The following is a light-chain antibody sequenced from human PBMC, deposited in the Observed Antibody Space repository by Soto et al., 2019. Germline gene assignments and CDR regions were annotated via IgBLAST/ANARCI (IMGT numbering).Light chain of an antibody. CDR2: GAS. CDR1: QSVSNSY. Sequence: EIVLTQSPGTLSLSPGERATLSCRASQSVSNSYLAWYQQKPGQAPRLLIYGASNRATGIPDRFSGSESGTDFTLTISRLEPEDFAVYYCQQYGSSPFTFGPGTKVDIK. J-gene: IGKJ3*01. V-gene: IGKV3-20*01. CDR3: QQYGSSPFT.